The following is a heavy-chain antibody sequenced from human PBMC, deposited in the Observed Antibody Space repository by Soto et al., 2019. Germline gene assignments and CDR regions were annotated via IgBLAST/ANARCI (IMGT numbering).Heavy chain of an antibody. D-gene: IGHD3-22*01. CDR3: ARDPGYYYDSSGSFDY. V-gene: IGHV1-46*01. CDR2: INPSGGST. J-gene: IGHJ4*02. CDR1: GYTFTSYY. Sequence: ASVKVSCKASGYTFTSYYMHWVRQAPGQGLEWMGIINPSGGSTSYAQKFQGRVTMTRDTSTSTVYMELSSLRSEDTAVYYCARDPGYYYDSSGSFDYWGQGTLVTVSS.